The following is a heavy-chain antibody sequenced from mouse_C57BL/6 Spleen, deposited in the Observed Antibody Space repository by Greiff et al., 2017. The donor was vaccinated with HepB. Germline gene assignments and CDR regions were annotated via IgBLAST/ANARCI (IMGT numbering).Heavy chain of an antibody. CDR3: ARGTAQATRYYYAMDY. Sequence: QVQLQQPGAELVRPGSSVKLSCKASGYTFTSYWMHWVKQRPIQGLEWIGNIDPSDSETHYNQKFKDKATLTVDISSSTAYMQLSSLTSEDSAVYYWARGTAQATRYYYAMDYWGQGTSVTVSS. V-gene: IGHV1-52*01. CDR1: GYTFTSYW. CDR2: IDPSDSET. D-gene: IGHD3-2*02. J-gene: IGHJ4*01.